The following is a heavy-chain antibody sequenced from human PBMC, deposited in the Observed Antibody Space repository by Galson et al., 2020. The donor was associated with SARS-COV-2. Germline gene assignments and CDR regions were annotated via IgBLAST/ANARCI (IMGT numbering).Heavy chain of an antibody. J-gene: IGHJ6*02. CDR1: GYTFTSHG. D-gene: IGHD3-10*01. Sequence: ASVKVSCKASGYTFTSHGISWVRQAPGQGLEWMGWISAYNGNTNYAQKLQGRVTMTTDTSTSTAYMELRSLRSDDTAVYYCARDSRLSGSYYTVYYGMDVWGQGTTVTVSS. V-gene: IGHV1-18*04. CDR3: ARDSRLSGSYYTVYYGMDV. CDR2: ISAYNGNT.